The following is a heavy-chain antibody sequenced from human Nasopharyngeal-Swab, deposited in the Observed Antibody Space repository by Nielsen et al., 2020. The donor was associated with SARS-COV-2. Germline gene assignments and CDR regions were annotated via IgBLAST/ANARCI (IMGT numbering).Heavy chain of an antibody. V-gene: IGHV4-39*07. CDR2: IYYKGIT. J-gene: IGHJ5*02. CDR1: GGSMTSNNNY. D-gene: IGHD3-3*01. CDR3: ARAIKIFGAVVGSFDP. Sequence: SETRSLTCSVSGGSMTSNNNYGGWIRKPQEKGRGGIGNIYYKGITYYNPSLKSRVTISLDTSKSQFSLKLTSVTAADTAVYYCARAIKIFGAVVGSFDPWGQGTLVTVSS.